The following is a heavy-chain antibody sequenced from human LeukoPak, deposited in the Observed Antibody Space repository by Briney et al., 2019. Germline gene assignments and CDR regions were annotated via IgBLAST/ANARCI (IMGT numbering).Heavy chain of an antibody. Sequence: LSLTCTVSGGSIGSYYWNWIRQAPGKGLEWVGFIRSKAYGGTTEYAASVKGRFTISRDDSKSIAYLQMNSLKTEDTAVYYCTRAGDDWDFDYWGQGTLVTVSS. D-gene: IGHD3-9*01. CDR1: GGSIGSYY. V-gene: IGHV3-49*03. CDR2: IRSKAYGGTT. J-gene: IGHJ4*02. CDR3: TRAGDDWDFDY.